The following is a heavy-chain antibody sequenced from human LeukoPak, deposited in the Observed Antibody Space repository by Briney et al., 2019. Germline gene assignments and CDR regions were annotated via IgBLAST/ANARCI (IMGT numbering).Heavy chain of an antibody. CDR2: IYYSGST. D-gene: IGHD3-10*01. V-gene: IGHV4-59*08. Sequence: PSETLSLTCTVSAGSISSYYWSWIRQPPGKGLEWIGYIYYSGSTNYNPSLKSRVTISVDTSKNQFSLKLSSVTAADTAVYYWARGGITMVRGVIYYMDVWGKGTTVTVSS. CDR3: ARGGITMVRGVIYYMDV. J-gene: IGHJ6*03. CDR1: AGSISSYY.